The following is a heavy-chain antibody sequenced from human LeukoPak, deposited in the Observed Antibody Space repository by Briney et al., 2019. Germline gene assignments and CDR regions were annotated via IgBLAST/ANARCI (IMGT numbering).Heavy chain of an antibody. V-gene: IGHV3-21*01. CDR1: GFTVNSYA. J-gene: IGHJ4*02. D-gene: IGHD1-14*01. CDR3: ARGESKPDY. CDR2: ISSSSSYI. Sequence: PGEPLRLSRAASGFTVNSYAMNWVRQAPGKGLEWVSSISSSSSYIYYADSVKGRFTISRDNAKNSLYLQMNSLRAEDTAVYYCARGESKPDYWGQGTLVTVSS.